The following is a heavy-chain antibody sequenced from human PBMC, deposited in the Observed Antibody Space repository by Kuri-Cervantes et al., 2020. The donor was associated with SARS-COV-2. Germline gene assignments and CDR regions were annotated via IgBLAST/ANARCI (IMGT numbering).Heavy chain of an antibody. CDR3: ARFGYCSTASCPLGWFGP. J-gene: IGHJ5*02. D-gene: IGHD2-2*01. CDR2: IYYSGRT. CDR1: GGSISSYY. Sequence: SETLSLTCTVSGGSISSYYWSWIRQPPGKGLEWIGYIYYSGRTNYNPSLKSRVTISVDTSKNQFSLKLSSVTAADTAVYYCARFGYCSTASCPLGWFGPWGQGALVTVSS. V-gene: IGHV4-59*12.